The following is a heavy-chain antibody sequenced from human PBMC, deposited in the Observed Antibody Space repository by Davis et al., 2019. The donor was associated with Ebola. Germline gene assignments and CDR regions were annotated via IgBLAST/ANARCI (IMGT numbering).Heavy chain of an antibody. Sequence: PGGSLRLSCAASGFTLSSYNMNWVRQAPGKGLEWVSHITSSGTKYYADSVKGRFTISRDNAKNSLYLQMNSLRDDDTAVYYCARDLVDRPFDCWGQGTLVTVSS. D-gene: IGHD6-6*01. V-gene: IGHV3-48*02. CDR2: ITSSGTK. CDR1: GFTLSSYN. J-gene: IGHJ4*02. CDR3: ARDLVDRPFDC.